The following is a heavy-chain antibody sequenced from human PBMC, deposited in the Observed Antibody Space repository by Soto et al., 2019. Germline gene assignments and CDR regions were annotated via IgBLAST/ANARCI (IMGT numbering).Heavy chain of an antibody. CDR3: AISYSSSSYYYYYYGMDV. CDR2: IYYSGST. D-gene: IGHD6-6*01. Sequence: QLQLQESGPGLVKPSETLSLTCTVSGGSISSSSYYWGWIRQPPGKGLEWIGSIYYSGSTYYNPSLKSRVTISVDTSKNQFSLKLSSVTAADTAVYYCAISYSSSSYYYYYYGMDVWGQGTTVTVSS. V-gene: IGHV4-39*01. CDR1: GGSISSSSYY. J-gene: IGHJ6*02.